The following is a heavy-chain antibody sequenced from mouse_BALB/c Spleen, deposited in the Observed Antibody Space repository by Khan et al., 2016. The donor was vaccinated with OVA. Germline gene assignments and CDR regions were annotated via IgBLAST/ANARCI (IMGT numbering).Heavy chain of an antibody. CDR2: VSTGGHYT. CDR1: GFTFSTYG. Sequence: EVELVESGGDVVKPGGSLKLSCAASGFTFSTYGMSWVRQTPDKRLEWVATVSTGGHYTYYPETVKGRFTISRANAKNTLYLQMSSRKSEDTAIFDCARLTYYYESEGFAYWGQGTLVTVSA. D-gene: IGHD1-1*01. J-gene: IGHJ3*01. V-gene: IGHV5-6*01. CDR3: ARLTYYYESEGFAY.